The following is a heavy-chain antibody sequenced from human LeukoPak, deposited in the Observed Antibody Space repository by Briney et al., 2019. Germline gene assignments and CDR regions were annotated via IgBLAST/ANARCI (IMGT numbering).Heavy chain of an antibody. CDR1: GGSISSYY. CDR2: IYYSGST. CDR3: ARGVVIAPQTFDY. J-gene: IGHJ4*02. Sequence: PSETLSLTCTASGGSISSYYWSWIRQPPGKGLEWIGYIYYSGSTNYNPSLKSRVTISVDTSKSQFSLKLSSVTAADTAVYYCARGVVIAPQTFDYWGQGTLVTVSS. V-gene: IGHV4-59*01. D-gene: IGHD2-21*01.